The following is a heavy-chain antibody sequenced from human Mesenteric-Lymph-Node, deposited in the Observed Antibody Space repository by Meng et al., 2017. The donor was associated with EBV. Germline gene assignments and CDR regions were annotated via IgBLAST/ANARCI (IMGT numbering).Heavy chain of an antibody. D-gene: IGHD2-8*02. J-gene: IGHJ4*02. Sequence: VQPQQGGAGLLQPTEPLSLTCDVNGGSLSGAYCNWIRQPPGKGLEWIGEIIHGGSPSYNPSLKSRVTISIDTSKNQLSLMLSSVTAADTAVYYCARRPTGIDYWGQGTLVTVSS. CDR2: IIHGGSP. CDR1: GGSLSGAY. CDR3: ARRPTGIDY. V-gene: IGHV4-34*02.